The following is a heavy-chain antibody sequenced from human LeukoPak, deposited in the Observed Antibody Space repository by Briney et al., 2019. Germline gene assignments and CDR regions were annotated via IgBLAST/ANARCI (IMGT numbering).Heavy chain of an antibody. V-gene: IGHV3-23*01. Sequence: TLGSLRLSSAPSLVTLSRLAVSTGGEPPGEGLEWVAAIRASGDSTTYRASVKGQFTISRDNSRNRLNLQMNTLTVEDTAINYSARRLLRGGVTDFFDFWGQGALVTVSS. CDR3: ARRLLRGGVTDFFDF. CDR2: IRASGDST. J-gene: IGHJ4*02. CDR1: LVTLSRLA. D-gene: IGHD3-9*01.